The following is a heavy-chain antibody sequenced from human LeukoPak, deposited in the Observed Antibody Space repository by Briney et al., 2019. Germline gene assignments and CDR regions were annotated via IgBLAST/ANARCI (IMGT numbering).Heavy chain of an antibody. CDR3: ARESPDIVLMVYES. J-gene: IGHJ5*02. CDR1: GFTFSSYR. D-gene: IGHD2-8*01. CDR2: INSDGSST. Sequence: PGGSLRLSCAASGFTFSSYRMHWVRQAPGKGLVWVSRINSDGSSTSYADSVKGRFTISRDNAKNTLYLQMNSLRAEDTAVYYCARESPDIVLMVYESWGQGTLVTVSS. V-gene: IGHV3-74*01.